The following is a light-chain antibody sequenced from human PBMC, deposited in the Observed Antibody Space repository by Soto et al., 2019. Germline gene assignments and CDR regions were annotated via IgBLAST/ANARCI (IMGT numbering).Light chain of an antibody. CDR1: QDIKNY. Sequence: DIQMTQSPSSLSASVGDRVTITCQASQDIKNYLNWYQQKSGKAPKLLIYDASDLETGVPSRFSGSGSGTDFTFTINSLQPEDIATYYCQQYDNLPLTFGGGPRWRSN. J-gene: IGKJ4*01. CDR2: DAS. V-gene: IGKV1-33*01. CDR3: QQYDNLPLT.